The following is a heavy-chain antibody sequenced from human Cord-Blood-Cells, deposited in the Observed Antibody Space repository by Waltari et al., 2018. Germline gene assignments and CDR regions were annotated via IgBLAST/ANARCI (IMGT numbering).Heavy chain of an antibody. V-gene: IGHV3-30*04. J-gene: IGHJ3*02. CDR1: GFTFSSYA. D-gene: IGHD3-10*01. CDR3: ARDSVWFGEYGDAFDI. Sequence: QVQLVESGGGVVQPGRSLRLSCAASGFTFSSYAMHWVRQAPGKGLEWVAVISYDGSNKYYADSVKGRFTISRDNSKNTLYLQMNSLRAEDTAVYYCARDSVWFGEYGDAFDIWGQGTMVTVSS. CDR2: ISYDGSNK.